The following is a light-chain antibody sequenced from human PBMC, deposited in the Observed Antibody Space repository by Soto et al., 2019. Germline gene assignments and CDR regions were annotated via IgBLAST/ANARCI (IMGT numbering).Light chain of an antibody. J-gene: IGLJ1*01. CDR3: VAWDDSLSGRV. CDR1: GSNIGRNY. CDR2: RNN. V-gene: IGLV1-47*01. Sequence: QSVLTQPPSASGTPGQRVTISCSGGGSNIGRNYVYWYQQFPGTAPKILIYRNNQRPSGVPDRFSGSKSDTSASLAISGLRSEDQDDYYCVAWDDSLSGRVFGNGTNDT.